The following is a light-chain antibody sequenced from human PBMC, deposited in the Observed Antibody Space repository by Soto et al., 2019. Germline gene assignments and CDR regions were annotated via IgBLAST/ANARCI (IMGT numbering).Light chain of an antibody. CDR2: DVS. CDR1: SSDVGVYNY. Sequence: QSALTQPRSVSGSPGQSVTISCTGTSSDVGVYNYVSWYRQHPGKAPKLMIYDVSKRPSGVPDRFSGSKSGNTASLTISGLQAEDEADYYCCSYAGSYTLVFGGGTKLTVL. V-gene: IGLV2-11*01. J-gene: IGLJ2*01. CDR3: CSYAGSYTLV.